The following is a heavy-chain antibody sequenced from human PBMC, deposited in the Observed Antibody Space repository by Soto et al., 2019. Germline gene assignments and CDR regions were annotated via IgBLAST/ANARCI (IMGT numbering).Heavy chain of an antibody. J-gene: IGHJ5*02. D-gene: IGHD1-1*01. CDR2: IYYSGNA. V-gene: IGHV4-39*01. CDR1: DDSINSDKYY. CDR3: ASGTRNWFDP. Sequence: SETLSLTCSVSDDSINSDKYYWGWIRQPPGKGLEWIGYIYYSGNANYNPSLQSRVTISLDTSKNQFSLKLSSVTAADTAVYYCASGTRNWFDPWGQGTLVTVSS.